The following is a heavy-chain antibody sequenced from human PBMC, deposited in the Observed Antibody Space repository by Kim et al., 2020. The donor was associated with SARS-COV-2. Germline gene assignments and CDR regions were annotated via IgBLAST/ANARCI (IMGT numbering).Heavy chain of an antibody. J-gene: IGHJ4*02. V-gene: IGHV3-23*01. CDR3: AKDPHYDFWSGYYFDY. D-gene: IGHD3-3*01. Sequence: SGKGRVTSSKENSKNPLYLQMNSLRAEDTAVYYCAKDPHYDFWSGYYFDYWGQGTLVTVSS.